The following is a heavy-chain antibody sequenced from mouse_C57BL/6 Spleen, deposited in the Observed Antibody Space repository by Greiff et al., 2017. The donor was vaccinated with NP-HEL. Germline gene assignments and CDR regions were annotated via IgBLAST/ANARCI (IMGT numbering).Heavy chain of an antibody. V-gene: IGHV1-52*01. Sequence: VQLQQPGAELVRPGSSVKLSCKASGYTFTSYWMHWVKQRPIQGLEWIGNIDPSDSETHYTQKFKGKATLTVDKSSSTAYMQLSSLTSEDSAVYYGARTYGYDEEGFAYWGQGTLVTVSA. D-gene: IGHD2-2*01. J-gene: IGHJ3*01. CDR3: ARTYGYDEEGFAY. CDR2: IDPSDSET. CDR1: GYTFTSYW.